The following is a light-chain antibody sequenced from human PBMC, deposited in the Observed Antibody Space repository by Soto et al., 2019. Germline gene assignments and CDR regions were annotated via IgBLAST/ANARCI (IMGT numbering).Light chain of an antibody. Sequence: EIVLTQSPGTLSVSPGERATLSCRASQSVNIYLAWYQQKPGQAPRLLIFGASYRATGIPARFSGSGSGTEFNLTISRLQSEDFAVYFCQQYDDWLRLTFGGGTKVDIK. CDR1: QSVNIY. J-gene: IGKJ4*01. V-gene: IGKV3D-15*01. CDR2: GAS. CDR3: QQYDDWLRLT.